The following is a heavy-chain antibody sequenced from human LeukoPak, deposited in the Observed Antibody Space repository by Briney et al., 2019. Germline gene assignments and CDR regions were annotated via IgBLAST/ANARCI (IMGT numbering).Heavy chain of an antibody. J-gene: IGHJ5*02. CDR3: ARDRDDFWGGYPKMFDP. D-gene: IGHD3-3*01. CDR1: GFTFSSYS. CDR2: ISSSSSTI. Sequence: QPGGSLRLSCAASGFTFSSYSMNWVRQAPGKGLEWVSYISSSSSTIYYADSVKGRFTISRDNAKNSLYLQMNSLRAEDTAVYYCARDRDDFWGGYPKMFDPWGQGTLVTVSS. V-gene: IGHV3-48*01.